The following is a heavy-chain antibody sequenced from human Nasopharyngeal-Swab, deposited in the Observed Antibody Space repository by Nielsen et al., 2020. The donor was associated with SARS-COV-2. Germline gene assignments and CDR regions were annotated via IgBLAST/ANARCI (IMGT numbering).Heavy chain of an antibody. J-gene: IGHJ3*02. CDR2: MNPNSDNT. Sequence: ASVKVSCKASGYTFTSYYINWVRQATGQGLEWMGWMNPNSDNTAYAQKFQGRVTMTRNTSISTAYMELSSLRSEDTAVYYCARGQYDFGTFDIWGQGTMVTVSS. V-gene: IGHV1-8*01. D-gene: IGHD4-17*01. CDR1: GYTFTSYY. CDR3: ARGQYDFGTFDI.